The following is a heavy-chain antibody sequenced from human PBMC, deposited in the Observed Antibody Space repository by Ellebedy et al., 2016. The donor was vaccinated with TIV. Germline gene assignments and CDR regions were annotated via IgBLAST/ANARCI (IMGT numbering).Heavy chain of an antibody. CDR2: ISTSYGDT. J-gene: IGHJ3*02. CDR3: ARGTGSGDAFHI. Sequence: ASVKVSCXASGYTFITYSITWVRQAPGQGLEWMAWISTSYGDTTYAQKLQDRVTLTTDTSTSTVYMEMRSLTSDDTAVYYCARGTGSGDAFHIWGQGTMVTVSS. V-gene: IGHV1-18*01. CDR1: GYTFITYS. D-gene: IGHD1-14*01.